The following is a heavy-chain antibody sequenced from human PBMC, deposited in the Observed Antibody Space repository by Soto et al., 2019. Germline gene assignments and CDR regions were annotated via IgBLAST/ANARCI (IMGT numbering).Heavy chain of an antibody. J-gene: IGHJ4*02. CDR2: IYYSGST. V-gene: IGHV4-59*01. CDR3: ARNPRGSYIDY. D-gene: IGHD3-16*01. CDR1: GGSISSYY. Sequence: SETLSLTCTVAGGSISSYYWSWIRQPPGKGLEWIGYIYYSGSTNYNPSLKSRVTISVDTSKNQFSLKLSSVTAADTAVYYCARNPRGSYIDYWGQGTRGTVSS.